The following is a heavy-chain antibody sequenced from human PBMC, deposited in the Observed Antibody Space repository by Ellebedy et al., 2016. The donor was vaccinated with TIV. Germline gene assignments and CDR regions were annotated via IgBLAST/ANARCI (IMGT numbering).Heavy chain of an antibody. CDR3: ATGFDDGSVYRPDAFDV. J-gene: IGHJ3*01. CDR1: GFPFSNLW. D-gene: IGHD3-22*01. Sequence: PGGSLRLSCAVSGFPFSNLWMGWVRQAPGKGLEWVANIKEDGSEKYYVDSVKGRFTISRDNARNSLYLQMNNLRVEDTAVYYCATGFDDGSVYRPDAFDVWGQGTMVTVSS. CDR2: IKEDGSEK. V-gene: IGHV3-7*01.